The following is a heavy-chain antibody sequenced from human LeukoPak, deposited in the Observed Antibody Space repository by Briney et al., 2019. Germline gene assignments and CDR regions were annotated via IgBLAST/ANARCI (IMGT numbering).Heavy chain of an antibody. D-gene: IGHD1-1*01. V-gene: IGHV4-39*07. CDR3: ARATAFDY. Sequence: PPEILSLTCSVSGGSISSSSYYWGWIRQSPGKGLEWIGSIYYSGNTYYNPSLKSRVTISIDTSKNHFSLKLSSVTAADTAVYYCARATAFDYWGQGTLVTVSS. J-gene: IGHJ4*02. CDR1: GGSISSSSYY. CDR2: IYYSGNT.